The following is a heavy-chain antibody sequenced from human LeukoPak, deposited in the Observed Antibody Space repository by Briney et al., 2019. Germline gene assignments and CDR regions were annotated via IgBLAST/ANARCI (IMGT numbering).Heavy chain of an antibody. CDR3: ARERMYSGLDY. J-gene: IGHJ4*02. CDR2: IIPIFGTA. D-gene: IGHD6-13*01. Sequence: ASVKVSCKASGGTFSSYAISWVRQAPGQGLEWMGGIIPIFGTANYAQKFQDRVTITADESTNTAYMELNSLRSEDTAVYYCARERMYSGLDYWGQGTLVTVSS. CDR1: GGTFSSYA. V-gene: IGHV1-69*13.